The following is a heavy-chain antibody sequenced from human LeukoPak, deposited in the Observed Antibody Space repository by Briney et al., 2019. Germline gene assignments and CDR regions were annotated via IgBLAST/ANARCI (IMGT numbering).Heavy chain of an antibody. V-gene: IGHV3-30*04. CDR1: GFTFSSYA. J-gene: IGHJ5*02. Sequence: GGSLRLSCAASGFTFSSYAMHWVRQPPGKGLEWVAVISYDGSNKYYADSVKGRFTISRDNAKNSLYLQMNSLRAEDTAVYYCARGSFWIQLWSHNWFDPWGQGTLVTVSS. D-gene: IGHD5-18*01. CDR2: ISYDGSNK. CDR3: ARGSFWIQLWSHNWFDP.